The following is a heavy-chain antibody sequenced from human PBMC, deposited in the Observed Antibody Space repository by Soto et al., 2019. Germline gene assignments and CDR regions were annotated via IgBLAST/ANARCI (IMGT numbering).Heavy chain of an antibody. CDR2: IDPSDSYT. J-gene: IGHJ4*02. CDR1: GYSFTSYW. CDR3: ARHTDSYGSDWGSSGHNGGY. Sequence: GESLKISCKGSGYSFTSYWISWVRQMPGKGLEWMGRIDPSDSYTNYSPSFQGHVTISADKSISTAYLQWSSLKASDTAMYYCARHTDSYGSDWGSSGHNGGYWGQGTLVTVSS. D-gene: IGHD5-18*01. V-gene: IGHV5-10-1*01.